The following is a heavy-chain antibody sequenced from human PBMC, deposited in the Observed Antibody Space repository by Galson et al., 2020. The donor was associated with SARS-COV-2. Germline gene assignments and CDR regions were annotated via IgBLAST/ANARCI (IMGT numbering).Heavy chain of an antibody. J-gene: IGHJ4*02. Sequence: ETSETLSLTCAVSGGSFSPYYWSWVRQPPGKGLGWIGEINHSGNTNYNPSLKSRVTMSVDTSKHQLSLKVTSVTAADTAVYYCARGGIQGVAPGFDYWGQGTLVTVSS. D-gene: IGHD1-26*01. CDR2: INHSGNT. CDR1: GGSFSPYY. V-gene: IGHV4-34*01. CDR3: ARGGIQGVAPGFDY.